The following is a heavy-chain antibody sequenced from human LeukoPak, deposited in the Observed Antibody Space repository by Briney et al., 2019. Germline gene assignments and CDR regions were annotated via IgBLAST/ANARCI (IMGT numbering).Heavy chain of an antibody. CDR2: ISYDGSNK. V-gene: IGHV3-30-3*01. J-gene: IGHJ6*02. Sequence: GRSLRLSCAASGFTFSSYAMHWVRQAPGKGLEWVAVISYDGSNKYYADSVWGRFTISRDNSKNTLYLQMNSPRAEDTAVYYCARDRYYGSGSYYYYYYGMDVWGQGTTVTVSS. D-gene: IGHD3-10*01. CDR1: GFTFSSYA. CDR3: ARDRYYGSGSYYYYYYGMDV.